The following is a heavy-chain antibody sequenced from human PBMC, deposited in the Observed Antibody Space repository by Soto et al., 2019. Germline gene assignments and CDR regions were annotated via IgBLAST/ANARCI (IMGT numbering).Heavy chain of an antibody. D-gene: IGHD3-10*01. CDR3: VRGDGDYYGGNGYLGRH. CDR1: GFTFSTYW. J-gene: IGHJ4*02. Sequence: EVQLVESGGGLVPPGGSLRLSCAASGFTFSTYWMHWVRQAPGKGLVWVSRIKNDGSGTYYVDSVEGRFTISRDNAKNTLYLQMYSLIAGDTAVYYCVRGDGDYYGGNGYLGRHWGQGTLVTVSS. V-gene: IGHV3-74*01. CDR2: IKNDGSGT.